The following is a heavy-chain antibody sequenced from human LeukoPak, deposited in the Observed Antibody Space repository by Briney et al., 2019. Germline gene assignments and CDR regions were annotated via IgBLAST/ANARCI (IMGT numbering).Heavy chain of an antibody. Sequence: TETLSLTCTVSGGSISSSSYYWGWIRQPPGKGLEWIGSIYYSGSTYYNPSLKSRVTISVDTSKNQFSLKLSSVTAADTAVYRCARSGVYDYVWGSYRSHSYFDYWGQGTLVTVSS. CDR1: GGSISSSSYY. J-gene: IGHJ4*02. CDR2: IYYSGST. D-gene: IGHD3-16*02. CDR3: ARSGVYDYVWGSYRSHSYFDY. V-gene: IGHV4-39*01.